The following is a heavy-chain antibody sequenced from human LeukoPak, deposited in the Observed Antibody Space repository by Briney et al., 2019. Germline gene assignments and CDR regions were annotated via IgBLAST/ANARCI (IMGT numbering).Heavy chain of an antibody. CDR2: ISDSGGST. V-gene: IGHV3-23*01. Sequence: PGGSLRLSCAASGFTFSNYGMSWVRQAPGKGLEWVSAISDSGGSTYYADSVKGRFTISRDNSKNTLYLQMNSLRAEDTAVYYCARGRGGFDYWGQGTLVTVSS. J-gene: IGHJ4*02. CDR3: ARGRGGFDY. CDR1: GFTFSNYG. D-gene: IGHD3-16*01.